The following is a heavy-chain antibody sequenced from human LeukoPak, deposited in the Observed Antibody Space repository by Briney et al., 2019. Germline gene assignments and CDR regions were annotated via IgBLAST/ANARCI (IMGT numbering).Heavy chain of an antibody. CDR1: GGSISSGGYY. Sequence: SETLSLTCTVSGGSISSGGYYWSWIRQHPGKCLEWIGYIYYSGSTYYNPSLKSRVTISVDTSKNQFSLKLSSVTAADTAVYYCARSSPFYDSSGYYKDAFDIWGQGTMVTVSS. CDR2: IYYSGST. CDR3: ARSSPFYDSSGYYKDAFDI. D-gene: IGHD3-22*01. V-gene: IGHV4-31*03. J-gene: IGHJ3*02.